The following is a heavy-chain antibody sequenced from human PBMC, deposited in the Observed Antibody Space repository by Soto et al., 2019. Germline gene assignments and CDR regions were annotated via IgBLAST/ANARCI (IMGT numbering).Heavy chain of an antibody. V-gene: IGHV4-4*07. J-gene: IGHJ5*02. CDR1: GGSMTSYY. Sequence: SETLSLTCTVSGGSMTSYYWTWIRQPAGKGLEWIGRVYSSGGTHYNPSLKSRVTTPLDTSKNQFSLRLLSVTDADTAVYFCARGQRFSDWFDPWGQGTLVTVSS. D-gene: IGHD3-3*01. CDR3: ARGQRFSDWFDP. CDR2: VYSSGGT.